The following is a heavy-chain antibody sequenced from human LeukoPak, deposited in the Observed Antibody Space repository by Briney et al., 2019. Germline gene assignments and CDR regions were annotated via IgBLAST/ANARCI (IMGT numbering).Heavy chain of an antibody. CDR3: ARDGPAYSFDY. J-gene: IGHJ4*02. D-gene: IGHD5-18*01. CDR2: ISGSSGST. CDR1: GFTFRIYA. Sequence: GGSLRLSCAASGFTFRIYAMSWVRQAPGKGLEWVSSISGSSGSTYYGDSVKGRFTISRHNSKNTLFLKTNKRRAEDTALYCCARDGPAYSFDYRGQGTLIIVSS. V-gene: IGHV3-23*01.